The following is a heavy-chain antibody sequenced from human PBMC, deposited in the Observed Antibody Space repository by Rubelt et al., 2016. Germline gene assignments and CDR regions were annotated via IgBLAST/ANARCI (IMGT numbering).Heavy chain of an antibody. Sequence: VGSLRLSCAASGFSFNTYAMSWVRQAPGKGLEWVSAISGSAGMTYYSDSVKGRFTISRDNSKNTLYLQMNSLRAEDTAVYFCAREDYYDSVGTDHDAFNVWGQGTMVTVSS. CDR2: ISGSAGMT. CDR1: GFSFNTYA. V-gene: IGHV3-23*01. D-gene: IGHD3-22*01. CDR3: AREDYYDSVGTDHDAFNV. J-gene: IGHJ3*01.